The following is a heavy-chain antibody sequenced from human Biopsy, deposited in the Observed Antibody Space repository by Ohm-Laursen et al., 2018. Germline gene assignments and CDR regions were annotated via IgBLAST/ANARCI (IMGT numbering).Heavy chain of an antibody. J-gene: IGHJ4*02. D-gene: IGHD3-3*01. V-gene: IGHV1-18*01. CDR2: ISPYNGDT. CDR3: ARDRWPHVTLLGLVVFDF. Sequence: GSSVKVSCKASGYTFTNYGISWVRQAPGQGLEWMGWISPYNGDTDYAQKLQGRVTMTTDTSPSTAYMDLRSLGSDDTAVYYCARDRWPHVTLLGLVVFDFWGQGTLVIVSS. CDR1: GYTFTNYG.